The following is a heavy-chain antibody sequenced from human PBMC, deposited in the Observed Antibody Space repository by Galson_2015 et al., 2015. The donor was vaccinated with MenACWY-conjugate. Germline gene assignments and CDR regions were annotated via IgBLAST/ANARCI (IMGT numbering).Heavy chain of an antibody. Sequence: PALVKPTRTLTLTCTFSGFSLRTSGVGVGWIRQPPGKALEWLAVIYWDDDKRYSPSLRSRLAITKDTSKNQVVLTMTNMDPVDTATYCCGHRRPEGGRWNEVTLDYWGQGTLVIVTS. J-gene: IGHJ4*02. CDR3: GHRRPEGGRWNEVTLDY. CDR2: IYWDDDK. CDR1: GFSLRTSGVG. D-gene: IGHD1-1*01. V-gene: IGHV2-5*02.